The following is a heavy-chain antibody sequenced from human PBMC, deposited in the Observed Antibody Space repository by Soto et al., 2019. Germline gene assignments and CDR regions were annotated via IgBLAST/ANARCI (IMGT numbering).Heavy chain of an antibody. V-gene: IGHV4-34*01. CDR1: GGSFSGYY. Sequence: PSETLSLTCAVYGGSFSGYYWSWIRQPPGKGLEWIGEINHSGSTNYNPSLKSRVTISVDTSKNQFSLKLSSVTAADTAVYYCARVREDTAMVSLDYWGQGTLVTVSS. J-gene: IGHJ4*02. CDR2: INHSGST. D-gene: IGHD5-18*01. CDR3: ARVREDTAMVSLDY.